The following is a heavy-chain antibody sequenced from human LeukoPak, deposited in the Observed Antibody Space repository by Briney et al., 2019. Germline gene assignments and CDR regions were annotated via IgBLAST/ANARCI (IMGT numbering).Heavy chain of an antibody. CDR2: IKQDGSER. CDR1: GFTFSSYE. D-gene: IGHD3-10*01. CDR3: ARGITMAN. V-gene: IGHV3-7*04. J-gene: IGHJ4*02. Sequence: GGSLRLSCAASGFTFSSYEMNWVRRAPGKGLEWVANIKQDGSERDYVDSVKGRFTISRDDAKNSLYLQMNSLRAEDTAVYYCARGITMANWGQGTLVTVSS.